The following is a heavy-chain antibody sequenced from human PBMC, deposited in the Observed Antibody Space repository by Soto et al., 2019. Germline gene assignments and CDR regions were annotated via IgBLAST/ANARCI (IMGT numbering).Heavy chain of an antibody. D-gene: IGHD6-13*01. CDR2: ISSSSSYI. V-gene: IGHV3-21*01. CDR3: ARDSEGIAALPYFDY. CDR1: GFTFSSYS. Sequence: GGSLRLSCAASGFTFSSYSMNWVRQAPGKGLEWVSSISSSSSYIYYADSVKGRFTISRDNAKNSLYLQMNSLRAEDTAVYYCARDSEGIAALPYFDYWGQGTLVTVSS. J-gene: IGHJ4*02.